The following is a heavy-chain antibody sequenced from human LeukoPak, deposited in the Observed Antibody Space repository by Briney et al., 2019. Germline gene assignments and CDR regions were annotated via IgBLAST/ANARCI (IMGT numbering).Heavy chain of an antibody. CDR3: ARVDSSDWNAYFYYLDV. CDR1: GFTFSNYA. D-gene: IGHD6-19*01. V-gene: IGHV3-30*04. Sequence: PGRSLRLSCAAPGFTFSNYAFHWVRQAPGKRLGWVALTSYDGSKKYYADSVKGRFTLSRDNSKNTLSLQMNSLRAEDTAVYYCARVDSSDWNAYFYYLDVWGKGTTVTVSS. CDR2: TSYDGSKK. J-gene: IGHJ6*03.